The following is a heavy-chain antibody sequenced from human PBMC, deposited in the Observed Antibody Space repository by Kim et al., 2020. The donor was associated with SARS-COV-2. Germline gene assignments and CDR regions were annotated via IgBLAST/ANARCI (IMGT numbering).Heavy chain of an antibody. Sequence: GGSLRLSCAASGLTFSSYWMSWVRQAPGKGLEWVANIKQDGSDKNYVDSVKGRFTISRDNAKNSLFLEMNSLRAEDKAVYYCASDPYSRTAYWGRGTLVT. J-gene: IGHJ4*02. CDR3: ASDPYSRTAY. D-gene: IGHD6-13*01. CDR2: IKQDGSDK. CDR1: GLTFSSYW. V-gene: IGHV3-7*01.